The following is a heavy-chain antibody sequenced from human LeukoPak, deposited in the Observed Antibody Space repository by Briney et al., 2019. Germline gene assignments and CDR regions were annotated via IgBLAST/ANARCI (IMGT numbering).Heavy chain of an antibody. D-gene: IGHD4-17*01. V-gene: IGHV5-51*01. J-gene: IGHJ5*02. CDR2: IYPADSDI. CDR1: GYSFTSYW. Sequence: GESLKISCKGSGYSFTSYWIGWVRQMPGKGLEWMGIIYPADSDIRYSPSFQGQVTISADKSISTAYLQWSSLKASDTAMYYCARSTTVILPRFDPWGQGTLVTVSS. CDR3: ARSTTVILPRFDP.